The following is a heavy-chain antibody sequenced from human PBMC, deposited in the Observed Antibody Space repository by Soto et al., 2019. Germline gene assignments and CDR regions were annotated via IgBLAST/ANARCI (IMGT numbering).Heavy chain of an antibody. V-gene: IGHV1-18*01. J-gene: IGHJ4*02. Sequence: ASVRVSCKASGDTFASFGFSWVRQAPGQGLEWLGWISAYNGNTHYAQKVRDRVTLTTDTSTNTAYMELRSLTSDDTAVYYCARDQESITDRILQYWGQGTRVTVSS. CDR1: GDTFASFG. CDR3: ARDQESITDRILQY. D-gene: IGHD3-10*01. CDR2: ISAYNGNT.